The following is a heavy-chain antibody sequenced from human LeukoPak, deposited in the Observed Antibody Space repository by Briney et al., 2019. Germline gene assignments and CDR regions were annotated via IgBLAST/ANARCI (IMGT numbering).Heavy chain of an antibody. D-gene: IGHD2-15*01. V-gene: IGHV5-51*01. CDR3: ALTLYCSGGSCYGTVDAFDI. Sequence: GESLKISCKGSGYSFTSYWIGLVRQMPGKGLEWMGIIYPGDSDTRYSPSFQGQVTISADKSISTAYLQWSSLKASDTAMFYCALTLYCSGGSCYGTVDAFDIWGQGTMVTVSS. CDR1: GYSFTSYW. CDR2: IYPGDSDT. J-gene: IGHJ3*02.